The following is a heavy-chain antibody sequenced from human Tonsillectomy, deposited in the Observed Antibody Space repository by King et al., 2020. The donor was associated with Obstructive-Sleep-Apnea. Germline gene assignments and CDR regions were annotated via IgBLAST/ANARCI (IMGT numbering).Heavy chain of an antibody. CDR1: GYDFTSYW. J-gene: IGHJ4*02. V-gene: IGHV5-51*01. D-gene: IGHD1-14*01. Sequence: QLVQSGAEVKKPGESLKISCKVSGYDFTSYWIGWVRQMPGKGLESVVIIYPGDSDTKYSPSFQGQVTISADKSIGTAYLQWNSLKASDTAIYYRVRLFRKYPHYYFDDCGQGTLVTVTS. CDR3: VRLFRKYPHYYFDD. CDR2: IYPGDSDT.